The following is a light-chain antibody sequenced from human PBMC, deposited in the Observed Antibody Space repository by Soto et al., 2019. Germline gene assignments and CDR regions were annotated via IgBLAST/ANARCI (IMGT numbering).Light chain of an antibody. V-gene: IGKV1-5*01. CDR3: QQYNIYPYS. J-gene: IGKJ3*01. CDR1: QNIDSW. Sequence: DIQVTQSPSTLSASVGDRVTISCRASQNIDSWLAWYQQKPGKAPKLLIYDASSLESGVPSRFSGSGSGTEFTLTISSLQPDDFATYYCQQYNIYPYSFGPGTKVDIK. CDR2: DAS.